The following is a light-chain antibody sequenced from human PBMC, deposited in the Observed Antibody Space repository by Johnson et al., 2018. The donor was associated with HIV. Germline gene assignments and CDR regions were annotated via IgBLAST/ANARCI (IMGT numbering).Light chain of an antibody. CDR2: ENN. J-gene: IGLJ1*01. V-gene: IGLV1-51*02. Sequence: QSVLTQPPSVSAAPGQKVTISCSGSSSNIGNNYVSWYRHFPGTAPKLLIYENNKRPSGIPDRFSGSKSGTSATLGITGLQTGDEADYYCGTWDSSLSTSVFGTGNKVTVL. CDR3: GTWDSSLSTSV. CDR1: SSNIGNNY.